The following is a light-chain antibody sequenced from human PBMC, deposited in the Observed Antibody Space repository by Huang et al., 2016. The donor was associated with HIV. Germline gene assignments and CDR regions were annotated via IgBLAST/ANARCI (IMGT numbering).Light chain of an antibody. J-gene: IGKJ3*01. CDR2: GAS. Sequence: ERVMTQSPVTLSVSPGERVTFSCRASQSISSKLAWYQQKPGQAPRLLIYGASTMATGFPARFSGRGSGTEFTLTISSLQSEDFAVYFCQQYDNWPFTFGPGTRVDIK. V-gene: IGKV3-15*01. CDR3: QQYDNWPFT. CDR1: QSISSK.